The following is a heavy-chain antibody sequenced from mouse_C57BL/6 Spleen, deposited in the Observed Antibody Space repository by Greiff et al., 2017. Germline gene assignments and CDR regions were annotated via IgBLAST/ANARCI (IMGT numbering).Heavy chain of an antibody. J-gene: IGHJ1*01. V-gene: IGHV1-20*01. D-gene: IGHD1-1*01. CDR3: ASDGYYGSSSYWYFDV. Sequence: VQLQQSGPELVKPGGSVKISCKASGYSFTGSFMNWVMQSHGKSLEWIGRINPYNGDTFYNQKFKGKATLTVDKSSSTAHMELRSLTSEDSAVYYSASDGYYGSSSYWYFDVWGPGTTVTVSS. CDR2: INPYNGDT. CDR1: GYSFTGSF.